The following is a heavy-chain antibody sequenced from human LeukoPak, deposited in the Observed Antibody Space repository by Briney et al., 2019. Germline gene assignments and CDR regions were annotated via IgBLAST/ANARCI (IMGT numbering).Heavy chain of an antibody. V-gene: IGHV3-7*01. CDR2: IKQDGDEK. D-gene: IGHD3-10*01. Sequence: GGSLRLSCVASRFTFSSYWMSWVRQAPGKGLEWVANIKQDGDEKYYVDSVKGRFTISRDNAKNSLYLQMNSLRAEDTAVYYCARGYYGSVTYYNAEKHGMDVWGQGTTVTVSS. J-gene: IGHJ6*02. CDR1: RFTFSSYW. CDR3: ARGYYGSVTYYNAEKHGMDV.